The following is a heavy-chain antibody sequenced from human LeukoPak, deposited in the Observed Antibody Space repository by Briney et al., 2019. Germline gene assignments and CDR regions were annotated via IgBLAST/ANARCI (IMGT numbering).Heavy chain of an antibody. V-gene: IGHV3-33*01. J-gene: IGHJ4*02. CDR2: IWYDGSNK. Sequence: GRSLRLSCAASRFTFSNYGMHWVRQAPGKGLEWWAVIWYDGSNKYYADSVKGRFTISRDNSKNTLYLQMNSLRAEDTAVYYCARDPGRGYTYGYGFDYWGQGTLVTVSS. CDR1: RFTFSNYG. CDR3: ARDPGRGYTYGYGFDY. D-gene: IGHD5-18*01.